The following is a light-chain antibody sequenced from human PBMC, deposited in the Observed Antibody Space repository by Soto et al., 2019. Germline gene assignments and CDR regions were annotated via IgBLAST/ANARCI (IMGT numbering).Light chain of an antibody. CDR3: QQGFTTPWT. CDR1: QGISTY. J-gene: IGKJ1*01. Sequence: DIQMTQSPPSLSASVGDRLTITCRASQGISTYLNWYRQKPGKAPELLIYAASSLQSGVPSRFSGSRSATDFTLTIGSLQPEDSATYYCQQGFTTPWTFGQGTKVEIK. V-gene: IGKV1-39*01. CDR2: AAS.